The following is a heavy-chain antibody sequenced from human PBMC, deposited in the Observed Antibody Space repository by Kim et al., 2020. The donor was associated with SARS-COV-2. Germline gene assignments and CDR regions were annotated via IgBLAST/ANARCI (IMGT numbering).Heavy chain of an antibody. CDR3: ARDKEAGYCTNGVCPGMDV. CDR2: ISSSSSTI. CDR1: GFTFSSYS. V-gene: IGHV3-48*02. Sequence: GGSLRLSCAASGFTFSSYSMNWVRQAPGKGLEWVSYISSSSSTIYYADSVKGRFTISRDNAKNSLYLQMNSLRDEDTAVYYCARDKEAGYCTNGVCPGMDVWGQGTTVTVSS. D-gene: IGHD2-8*01. J-gene: IGHJ6*02.